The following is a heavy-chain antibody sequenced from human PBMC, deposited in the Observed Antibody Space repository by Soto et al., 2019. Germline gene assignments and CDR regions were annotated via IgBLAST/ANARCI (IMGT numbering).Heavy chain of an antibody. CDR1: GFTFSNAW. D-gene: IGHD1-26*01. CDR2: IKSKTDGGTT. J-gene: IGHJ6*02. Sequence: PGGSLRLSCAASGFTFSNAWMNWVRQAPGKGLEWVGRIKSKTDGGTTDYAAPVKGRFTISRDDSKNTLYLQMNSLKTEDTAVYYCTTDHSGSYYYGPYYYYGMDVWGQGTTVTVSS. CDR3: TTDHSGSYYYGPYYYYGMDV. V-gene: IGHV3-15*07.